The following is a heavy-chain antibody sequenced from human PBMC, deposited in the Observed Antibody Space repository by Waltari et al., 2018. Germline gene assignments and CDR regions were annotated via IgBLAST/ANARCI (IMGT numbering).Heavy chain of an antibody. Sequence: QVQLVQSGAEVKKPGSSVKVSCKASGGTFSSYAIRWVRQAPGQGLEWMGGIIPILGIANYAQKFQGRVTITADESTSTAYMELSSLRSEDTAVYYCARLEMATIRAFDIWGQGTMVTVSS. CDR3: ARLEMATIRAFDI. J-gene: IGHJ3*02. D-gene: IGHD5-12*01. V-gene: IGHV1-69*04. CDR2: IIPILGIA. CDR1: GGTFSSYA.